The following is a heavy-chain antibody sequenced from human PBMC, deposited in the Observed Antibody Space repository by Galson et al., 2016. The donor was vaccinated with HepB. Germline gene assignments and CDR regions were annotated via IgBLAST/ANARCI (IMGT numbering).Heavy chain of an antibody. D-gene: IGHD3-10*01. J-gene: IGHJ4*02. Sequence: SLRLSCAASGFTFSSYAMSWVRQAPGKGLEWVSTVSGSGGSTYYADSVKGRFTISRDNSKNTLYLQMNSLRAEDTAVYYCAKDREWHYYYFDYWGQGTLVTVSS. V-gene: IGHV3-23*01. CDR3: AKDREWHYYYFDY. CDR2: VSGSGGST. CDR1: GFTFSSYA.